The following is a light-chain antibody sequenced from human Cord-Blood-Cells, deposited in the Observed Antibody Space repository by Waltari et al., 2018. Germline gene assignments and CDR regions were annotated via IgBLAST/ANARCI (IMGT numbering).Light chain of an antibody. CDR3: QQYDNLPLT. CDR2: DAS. J-gene: IGKJ4*01. Sequence: DIQMPQSPSPLSASAGDKVTITCQAPQDISNDLNWYQQKPGKAPNLLIYDASNLETGVPSRFSGSGSGTDFTFTISCLQPEDIATYYCQQYDNLPLTFGGGTKVEIK. CDR1: QDISND. V-gene: IGKV1-33*01.